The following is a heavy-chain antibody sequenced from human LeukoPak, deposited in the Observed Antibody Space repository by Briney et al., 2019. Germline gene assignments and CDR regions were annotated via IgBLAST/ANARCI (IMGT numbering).Heavy chain of an antibody. Sequence: PGGSLRLSCAASGFTFSNAWISWVRQAPGKGLVWVGRIKSKTDGGTTDYAAPVKGRFTISRDDSKNTLYLQMNSLKTEDTAVYYCTTEMVRGVITLDYWGQGTLVTVSS. CDR1: GFTFSNAW. CDR2: IKSKTDGGTT. V-gene: IGHV3-15*01. CDR3: TTEMVRGVITLDY. D-gene: IGHD3-10*01. J-gene: IGHJ4*02.